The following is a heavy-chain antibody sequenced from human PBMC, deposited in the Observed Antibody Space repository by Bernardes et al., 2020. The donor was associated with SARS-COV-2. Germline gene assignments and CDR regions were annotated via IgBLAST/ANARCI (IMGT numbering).Heavy chain of an antibody. CDR2: ISAYNGDT. CDR3: ARGLMVFDS. V-gene: IGHV1-18*01. CDR1: GYTFTNHG. J-gene: IGHJ4*02. Sequence: ASVQVSCRASGYTFTNHGITWVRQAPGQGLEWMGWISAYNGDTNYAQKLQGRVTMTADTSTRTAYMELRSLRSDDTAVYYCARGLMVFDSWGQGTLVTVSS. D-gene: IGHD2-8*01.